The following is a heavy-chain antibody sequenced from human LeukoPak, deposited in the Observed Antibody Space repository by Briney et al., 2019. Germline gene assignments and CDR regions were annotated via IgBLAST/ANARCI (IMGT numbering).Heavy chain of an antibody. CDR1: GGSISSYY. V-gene: IGHV4-4*07. CDR3: ARARSLGRSCYFDL. CDR2: IYTSGTI. Sequence: SETLSLTCTVSGGSISSYYWSWIRQPAGTALEWIGRIYTSGTITYNPSLKSRVTMSVDTSKNQFSLKLSSVTAADTAVYYCARARSLGRSCYFDLWGRGTLVTVSS. J-gene: IGHJ2*01. D-gene: IGHD3-16*01.